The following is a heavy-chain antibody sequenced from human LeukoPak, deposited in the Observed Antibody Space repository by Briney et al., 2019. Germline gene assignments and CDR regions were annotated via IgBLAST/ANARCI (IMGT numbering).Heavy chain of an antibody. CDR1: GFTFSDYA. D-gene: IGHD2-15*01. V-gene: IGHV3-23*01. J-gene: IGHJ6*03. CDR3: AKDTSAWWYHRAYMNV. Sequence: PGRSLRLSCAASGFTFSDYAMSWVRQAPGGGLEWVSAISGRGDETFHADSVKGRFTTSRDNSKNTLSLQMSSLRVEDSAVYFCAKDTSAWWYHRAYMNVWGTGTTVTVSS. CDR2: ISGRGDET.